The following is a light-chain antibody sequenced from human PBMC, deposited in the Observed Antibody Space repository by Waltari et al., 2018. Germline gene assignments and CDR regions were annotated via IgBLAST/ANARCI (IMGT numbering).Light chain of an antibody. CDR2: GVS. CDR1: SSDVGAYDY. Sequence: QSALTQPASVSGSPGQSITISCTGSSSDVGAYDYVSWYQHPPGKAPKLMIYGVSNRPSGVSNRFSGSKYGNTASLTISGVQAEDEADYYCSSYTGSSTLVIFGGGTKLTVL. CDR3: SSYTGSSTLVI. V-gene: IGLV2-14*01. J-gene: IGLJ2*01.